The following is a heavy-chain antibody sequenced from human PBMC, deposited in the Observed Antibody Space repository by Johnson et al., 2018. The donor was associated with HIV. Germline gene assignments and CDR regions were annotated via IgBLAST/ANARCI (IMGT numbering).Heavy chain of an antibody. Sequence: QVQLVESGGGVVQPGRSLRLSCAASGFTFSSYGMHWVRQAPGKGLEWVAVISHDGSDKNYADSVKGRFTISRDNSKNTLYLQMNSLRAEDTAVYYCARSLGVGAFDIWGQGTMVTVSS. D-gene: IGHD3-10*01. CDR2: ISHDGSDK. CDR1: GFTFSSYG. CDR3: ARSLGVGAFDI. V-gene: IGHV3-33*05. J-gene: IGHJ3*02.